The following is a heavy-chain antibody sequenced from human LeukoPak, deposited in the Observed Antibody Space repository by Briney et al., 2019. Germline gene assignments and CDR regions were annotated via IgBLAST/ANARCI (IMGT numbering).Heavy chain of an antibody. D-gene: IGHD6-19*01. CDR1: GYTFTGYY. V-gene: IGHV1-2*02. CDR3: ARVVAGNWFDP. Sequence: PSVKVSCKASGYTFTGYYMHWVRQAPGQGLEWMGWINPNSGGTNYAQKFQGRVTMTRDTSITTAYMELSRLRSDDTAVYYCARVVAGNWFDPWGQGTPVTVSS. CDR2: INPNSGGT. J-gene: IGHJ5*02.